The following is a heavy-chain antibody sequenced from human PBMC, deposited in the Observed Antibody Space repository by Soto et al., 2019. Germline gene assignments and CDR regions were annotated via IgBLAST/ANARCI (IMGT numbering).Heavy chain of an antibody. J-gene: IGHJ4*02. Sequence: SETLSLTCTVSGGSISSYYWSWIRQPPGKGLEWIGYIYYSGSTNYNPSLKSRVTISVDTSKNQFSLKLSSVTAADTAVYYCARSPPPAVWAQGTLVTVSS. CDR2: IYYSGST. CDR3: ARSPPPAV. V-gene: IGHV4-59*01. CDR1: GGSISSYY.